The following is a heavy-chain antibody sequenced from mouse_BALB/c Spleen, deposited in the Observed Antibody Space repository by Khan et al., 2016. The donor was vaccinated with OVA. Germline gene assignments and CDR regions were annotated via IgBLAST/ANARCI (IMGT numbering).Heavy chain of an antibody. J-gene: IGHJ3*01. CDR2: VSTGGHYT. CDR3: ARLAYFYDSEGFTY. V-gene: IGHV5-6*01. CDR1: GFTFSTYG. Sequence: EVQLVESGGDVVKPGGSLKLSCAASGFTFSTYGMSWVRQTPDKRLEWVATVSTGGHYTYYPDTVKGRFTISRDNAKDTLYLQMSSLKSEDTAMFYVARLAYFYDSEGFTYWGQGTLVTVSA. D-gene: IGHD1-1*01.